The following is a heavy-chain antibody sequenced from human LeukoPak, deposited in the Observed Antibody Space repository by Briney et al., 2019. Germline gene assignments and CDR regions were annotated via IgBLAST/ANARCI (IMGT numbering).Heavy chain of an antibody. D-gene: IGHD2-21*02. CDR1: GFTLSGTH. J-gene: IGHJ5*01. CDR3: AKDEVTSGGGLAS. CDR2: MYTGGST. V-gene: IGHV3-53*01. Sequence: GGSLRLSCAASGFTLSGTHMSRVRQAPGKGLEGVSAMYTGGSTYYPDSVTGGLTVSIDTSMKTLFLHMDSLRAEDTAVYYCAKDEVTSGGGLASWGQGTLVIVSS.